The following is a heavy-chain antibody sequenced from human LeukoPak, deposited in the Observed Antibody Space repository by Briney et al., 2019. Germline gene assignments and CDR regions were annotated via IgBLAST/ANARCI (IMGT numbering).Heavy chain of an antibody. J-gene: IGHJ5*02. V-gene: IGHV1-69*01. CDR3: ATLVPAARWFDP. Sequence: SVKVSCKASGGTFSSYAISWVRQAPGQGLEWMGGIIPIFGTANYAQKFQGRVTITADESTSTAYMELSSPRSEDTAVYYCATLVPAARWFDPWGQGTLVTVSS. D-gene: IGHD2-2*01. CDR1: GGTFSSYA. CDR2: IIPIFGTA.